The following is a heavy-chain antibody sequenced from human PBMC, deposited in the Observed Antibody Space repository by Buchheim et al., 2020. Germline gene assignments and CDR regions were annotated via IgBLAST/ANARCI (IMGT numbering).Heavy chain of an antibody. CDR3: ASAGYYDSRGYLGDFDY. CDR1: GGSISSGGYY. D-gene: IGHD3-22*01. J-gene: IGHJ4*02. V-gene: IGHV4-31*03. CDR2: IYNGVTT. Sequence: VQLQESGPGLVKPSQTLSLTCTVSGGSISSGGYYWNWIRHHPGKGLEWIGYIYNGVTTHYNPSLRSRLIISVDKSENQFSLKLSSVTAADTAVYYCASAGYYDSRGYLGDFDYWGQGTL.